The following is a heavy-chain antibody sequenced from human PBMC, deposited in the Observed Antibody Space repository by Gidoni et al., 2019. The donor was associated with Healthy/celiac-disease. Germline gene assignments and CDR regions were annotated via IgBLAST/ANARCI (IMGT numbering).Heavy chain of an antibody. D-gene: IGHD1-26*01. CDR1: GFTFSNAW. V-gene: IGHV3-15*02. CDR2: IKSKTDGGTT. CDR3: TTDGGYSGSYYSYYGMDV. J-gene: IGHJ6*02. Sequence: EVQLVESGGALVKPGGSLRLSFAASGFTFSNAWLGWVRQAPGKGLEWVGRIKSKTDGGTTDYAAPVKGRFTISRDDSKNTLYLQMNSLKTEDTAVYYCTTDGGYSGSYYSYYGMDVWGQGTTVTVSS.